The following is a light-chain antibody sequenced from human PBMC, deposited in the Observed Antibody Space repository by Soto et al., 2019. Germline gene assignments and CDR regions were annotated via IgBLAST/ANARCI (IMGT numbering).Light chain of an antibody. V-gene: IGLV1-44*01. Sequence: QSVLTQPPSASGTPGQRVTISCSGSSSNIGSNTVNWYQQLPGTAPKLLIYSNNQRPSGVPGRFSGSKSDTSASLAISGLQTEDDADYYCAAWDDSLNGYVFGTGTKVTVL. CDR2: SNN. CDR3: AAWDDSLNGYV. J-gene: IGLJ1*01. CDR1: SSNIGSNT.